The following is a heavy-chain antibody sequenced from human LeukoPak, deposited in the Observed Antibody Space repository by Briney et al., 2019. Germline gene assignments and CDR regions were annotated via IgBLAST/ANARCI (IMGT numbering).Heavy chain of an antibody. CDR3: ARDPSCSGGSCRDGYFDY. D-gene: IGHD2-15*01. CDR2: IKQDGSEK. Sequence: PGGSLRLSCAASGFTFSRYWMYWVRQAPGKGLEWVANIKQDGSEKYSVDSVKGRFTISRDNAKNSLYLQMNSLRAEDTAVYYCARDPSCSGGSCRDGYFDYWGQGTLVAVSS. V-gene: IGHV3-7*01. CDR1: GFTFSRYW. J-gene: IGHJ4*02.